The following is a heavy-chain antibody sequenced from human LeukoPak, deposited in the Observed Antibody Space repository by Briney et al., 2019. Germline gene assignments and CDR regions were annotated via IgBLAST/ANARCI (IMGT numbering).Heavy chain of an antibody. D-gene: IGHD3-22*01. Sequence: GASVKVSCKASGYTFTSYYMHWVRQAPGQGLEWMGIINPSGGSTSYAQKLQGRVTMTRDTSTSTVYMELSSLRSEDTAVYYCARWGGYYDSSGTFDYWGQGTLVTVSS. J-gene: IGHJ4*02. CDR1: GYTFTSYY. CDR2: INPSGGST. V-gene: IGHV1-46*01. CDR3: ARWGGYYDSSGTFDY.